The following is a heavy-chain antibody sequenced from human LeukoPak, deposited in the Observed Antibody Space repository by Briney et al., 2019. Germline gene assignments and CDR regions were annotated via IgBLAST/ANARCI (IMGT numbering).Heavy chain of an antibody. J-gene: IGHJ4*02. V-gene: IGHV4-4*02. CDR2: IYHSGST. D-gene: IGHD3-16*01. CDR3: ARVLGPRRFDY. Sequence: SETLSLTCAVSGGSISSSNWWSWVRQPPGQGLEWIGEIYHSGSTNYNPPLKSRVTISVDKSKNQFSLKLSSVTAADTAVYYCARVLGPRRFDYWGQGTLVTVSS. CDR1: GGSISSSNW.